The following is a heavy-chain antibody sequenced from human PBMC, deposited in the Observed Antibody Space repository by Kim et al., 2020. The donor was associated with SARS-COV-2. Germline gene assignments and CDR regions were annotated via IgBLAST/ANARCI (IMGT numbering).Heavy chain of an antibody. CDR3: PSCPGYQRENDAFDI. CDR2: IRSKAYGGTT. J-gene: IGHJ3*02. D-gene: IGHD2-2*01. V-gene: IGHV3-49*04. CDR1: GFTFGDYA. Sequence: GGSLRLSCTASGFTFGDYAMSWVRQAPGKGLEWVGFIRSKAYGGTTEYAASVKGRFTISRDDSKSIAYLQMNSLKTEDTAVYYCPSCPGYQRENDAFDIWGQGTMVTVSS.